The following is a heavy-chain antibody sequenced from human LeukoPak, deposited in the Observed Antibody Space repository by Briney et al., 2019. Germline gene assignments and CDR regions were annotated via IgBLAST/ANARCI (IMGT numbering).Heavy chain of an antibody. V-gene: IGHV4-4*07. J-gene: IGHJ3*02. D-gene: IGHD3-22*01. Sequence: SETLSLTCTVSGGSISTYYWSWIRQPAGKGLEWIGRIYSSGSTNYNPSLKSRVTMSVDTSKNQFSLKLRSVTAADTAVYYCARDIADDSSGYKDDAFDIWGQGTMVTVSS. CDR2: IYSSGST. CDR3: ARDIADDSSGYKDDAFDI. CDR1: GGSISTYY.